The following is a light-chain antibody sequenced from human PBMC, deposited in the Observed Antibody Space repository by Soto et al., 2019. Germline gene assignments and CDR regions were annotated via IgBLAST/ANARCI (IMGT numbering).Light chain of an antibody. V-gene: IGKV3-20*01. J-gene: IGKJ1*01. Sequence: EIVLTQSPGTLSLSPGERATLSCRASQNVSRNFLAWYHQRPGQAPRLLIYDASRRATGFPDRFSGSGSGTDFTLTISRLETEDFAVYYCQQYGGSPTTFGQGTKVDIK. CDR2: DAS. CDR1: QNVSRNF. CDR3: QQYGGSPTT.